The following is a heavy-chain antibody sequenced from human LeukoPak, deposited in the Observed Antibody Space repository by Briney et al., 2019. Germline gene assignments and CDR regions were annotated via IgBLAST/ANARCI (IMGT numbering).Heavy chain of an antibody. J-gene: IGHJ4*02. CDR2: ISYDGSNK. D-gene: IGHD3-22*01. Sequence: GGSLRLSCAASGFTFSSYAMHWVRQAPSKGLEWVAVISYDGSNKYYADSVKGRFTISRDNSKNTLYLQMNSLRAEDTAVYYCARGYYYDSSPARAYFDYWGQGTLVTVSS. CDR3: ARGYYYDSSPARAYFDY. V-gene: IGHV3-30-3*01. CDR1: GFTFSSYA.